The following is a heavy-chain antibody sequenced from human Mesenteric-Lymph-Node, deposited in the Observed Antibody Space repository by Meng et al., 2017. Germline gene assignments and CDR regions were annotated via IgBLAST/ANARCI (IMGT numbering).Heavy chain of an antibody. Sequence: VQLVESGGGLVQPGGSLRLFCAASGFTFRNFAMSWVRQSPGKGLECVSIITSSDDTYYLDSVKGRFTVSRDNSKNTLHLQMDSLSAEDTAVYYCAKNFNFDDWGRGTLVTVSS. J-gene: IGHJ4*02. V-gene: IGHV3-23*04. CDR1: GFTFRNFA. CDR2: ITSSDDT. CDR3: AKNFNFDD.